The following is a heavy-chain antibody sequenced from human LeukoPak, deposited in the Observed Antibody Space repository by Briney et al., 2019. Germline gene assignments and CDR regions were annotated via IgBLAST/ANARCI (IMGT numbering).Heavy chain of an antibody. CDR1: GGSISSYY. CDR3: ARVLGSGSYPNYYYYYMDV. Sequence: SETLSLTCTVSGGSISSYYWSWIRQPPGKGLEWIGYIHYSGSTNYNPSLKSRVTISVDTSKNQFSLKLSSVTAADTAVYYCARVLGSGSYPNYYYYYMDVWGKGTTVTISS. V-gene: IGHV4-59*01. J-gene: IGHJ6*03. CDR2: IHYSGST. D-gene: IGHD3-10*01.